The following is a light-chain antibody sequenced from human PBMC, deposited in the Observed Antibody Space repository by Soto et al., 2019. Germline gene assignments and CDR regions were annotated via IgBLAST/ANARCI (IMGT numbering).Light chain of an antibody. J-gene: IGKJ1*01. V-gene: IGKV3-15*01. CDR3: QKYDNWPRT. CDR1: QSVSTN. CDR2: DAS. Sequence: EIVMTQSPATLSVSPGERATLSCRASQSVSTNLAWYQHKPGQAPRLLIYDASTRATGVPARFSGSGSGTEFTLTISSLQSEDFAVYYCQKYDNWPRTFGQGTRVEI.